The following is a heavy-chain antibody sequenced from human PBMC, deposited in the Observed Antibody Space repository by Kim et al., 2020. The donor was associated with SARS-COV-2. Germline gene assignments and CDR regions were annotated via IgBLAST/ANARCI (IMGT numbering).Heavy chain of an antibody. CDR2: IWYDGSNK. CDR1: GFTFSSYG. Sequence: GGSLRLSCAASGFTFSSYGMHWVRQAPGKGLEWVAVIWYDGSNKYYADSVKGRFTISRDNSKNTLYLQMNSLRAEDTAVYYCARDRVIHAFDIWGQGTMVTVSS. V-gene: IGHV3-33*01. D-gene: IGHD3-10*01. J-gene: IGHJ3*02. CDR3: ARDRVIHAFDI.